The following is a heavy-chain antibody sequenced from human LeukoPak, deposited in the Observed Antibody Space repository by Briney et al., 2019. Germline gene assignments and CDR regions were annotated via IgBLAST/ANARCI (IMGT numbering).Heavy chain of an antibody. CDR1: GFTVDDYA. D-gene: IGHD3-9*01. Sequence: GGSLRLSCAASGFTVDDYAMHWVRQAPGKGLEWVSGISWNSGSIGYADSVKGRFTISRDNAKNSLYLQMNSLRAEDTAVYYCARNLGDILTGYYGDYWGQGTLVTVSS. CDR3: ARNLGDILTGYYGDY. V-gene: IGHV3-9*01. J-gene: IGHJ4*02. CDR2: ISWNSGSI.